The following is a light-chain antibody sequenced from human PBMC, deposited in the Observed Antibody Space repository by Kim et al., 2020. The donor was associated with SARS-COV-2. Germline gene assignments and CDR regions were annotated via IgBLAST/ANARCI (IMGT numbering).Light chain of an antibody. CDR1: SSDVGGYNY. CDR2: DVS. CDR3: SSYTSSSTSV. J-gene: IGLJ1*01. V-gene: IGLV2-14*04. Sequence: GQSITISCTGTSSDVGGYNYVSWYQQHPGKAPKLMIYDVSKRPSGVYNRFSGSKSGNTASLTISGLQAEDEADYYCSSYTSSSTSVFGTGTKVTVL.